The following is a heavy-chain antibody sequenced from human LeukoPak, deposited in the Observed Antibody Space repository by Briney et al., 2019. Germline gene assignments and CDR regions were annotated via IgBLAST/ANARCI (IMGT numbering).Heavy chain of an antibody. D-gene: IGHD3-3*01. J-gene: IGHJ3*02. CDR1: GGTFSSYA. Sequence: SVKVSCKASGGTFSSYAISWVRQAPGQGLEWMGGIIPIFGTANYAQKFQGRVTITTDESTSTAYMELSSLRSEDTAVYYCARDPHIGFWSATSMAFDIWGQGTMVTVSS. V-gene: IGHV1-69*05. CDR3: ARDPHIGFWSATSMAFDI. CDR2: IIPIFGTA.